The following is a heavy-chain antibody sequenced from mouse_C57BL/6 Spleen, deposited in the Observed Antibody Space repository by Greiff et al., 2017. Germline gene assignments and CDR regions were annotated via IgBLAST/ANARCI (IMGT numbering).Heavy chain of an antibody. CDR2: IYPGDGDT. J-gene: IGHJ4*01. CDR3: AREGLRRGGAMDY. CDR1: GYAFSSSW. V-gene: IGHV1-82*01. Sequence: VQLQQSGPELVKPGASVKISCKASGYAFSSSWMNWVKQRPGKGLEWIGRIYPGDGDTNYNGKFKGKATLTADKSSSTAYMQLSSLTSEDSAVYFGAREGLRRGGAMDYWGQGTSVTVSS. D-gene: IGHD2-4*01.